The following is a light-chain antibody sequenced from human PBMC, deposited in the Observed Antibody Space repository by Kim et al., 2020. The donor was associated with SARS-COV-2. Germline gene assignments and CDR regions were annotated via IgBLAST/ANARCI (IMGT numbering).Light chain of an antibody. V-gene: IGKV3-20*01. CDR1: QSVSSSY. CDR3: QQYGSSPLIT. Sequence: PGERATLSCRASQSVSSSYLAWYQQKPGQAPRLLIYGASSRATGIPDRFSGSGSGTDFTLTISRLEPEDFAVYYCQQYGSSPLITFGPGTKVDIK. J-gene: IGKJ3*01. CDR2: GAS.